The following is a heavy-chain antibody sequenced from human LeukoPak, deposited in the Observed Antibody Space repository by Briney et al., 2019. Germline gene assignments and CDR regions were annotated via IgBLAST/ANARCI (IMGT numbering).Heavy chain of an antibody. D-gene: IGHD6-6*01. J-gene: IGHJ4*02. V-gene: IGHV3-30*02. CDR3: ARIGYSSSSFDY. CDR2: IRYDGSNK. Sequence: PGGSLRLSCGASGFTFSSYGMHWVRQAPGKGLEWVAFIRYDGSNKYYADSVKGRFTISRDNAKNSVYLQMNSLRAEDTAVYYCARIGYSSSSFDYWGQGTLVTVSS. CDR1: GFTFSSYG.